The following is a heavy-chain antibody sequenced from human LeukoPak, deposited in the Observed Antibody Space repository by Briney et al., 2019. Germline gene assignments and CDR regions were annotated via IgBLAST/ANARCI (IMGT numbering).Heavy chain of an antibody. D-gene: IGHD3-16*01. Sequence: GSLRLSCAASGLTVSSNYMSWVRQAPGKGLEWDSAIYSGGNTYHADSVKGRFSISRDNSKNTLYLQMNSLRAEDTAVYYCARGVGGGPSAFDYWGQGTLVTVSS. CDR1: GLTVSSNY. CDR2: IYSGGNT. CDR3: ARGVGGGPSAFDY. J-gene: IGHJ4*02. V-gene: IGHV3-53*01.